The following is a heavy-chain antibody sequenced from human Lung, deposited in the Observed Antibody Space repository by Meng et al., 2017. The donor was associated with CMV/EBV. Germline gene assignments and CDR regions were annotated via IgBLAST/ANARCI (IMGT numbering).Heavy chain of an antibody. J-gene: IGHJ4*02. CDR1: GGSISSYY. Sequence: SETLSLTCTVSGGSISSYYWSWIRQPPWKGLEWIGYIYYSGSTNYNPSLKSRVTISVDTSKNQFSLKLSSVTAADTAVYYCARAWWHYYDSSGYYPTQTYYFDYWGQGTLVTVSS. D-gene: IGHD3-22*01. CDR2: IYYSGST. CDR3: ARAWWHYYDSSGYYPTQTYYFDY. V-gene: IGHV4-59*01.